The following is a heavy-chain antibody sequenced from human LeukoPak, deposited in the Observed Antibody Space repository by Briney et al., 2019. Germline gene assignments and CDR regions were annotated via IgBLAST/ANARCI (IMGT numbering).Heavy chain of an antibody. V-gene: IGHV4-4*07. Sequence: SETLSLTCTVSGGSISSYYWSWIRQPAGKGLEWIGRIFTSGSTNYNPSLKSRVTMSVDTSKNQFSLKLSSVTAADTAVYYCARDQSFSGSHYFDYWGQGTLVTVSS. CDR3: ARDQSFSGSHYFDY. D-gene: IGHD1-26*01. CDR2: IFTSGST. J-gene: IGHJ4*02. CDR1: GGSISSYY.